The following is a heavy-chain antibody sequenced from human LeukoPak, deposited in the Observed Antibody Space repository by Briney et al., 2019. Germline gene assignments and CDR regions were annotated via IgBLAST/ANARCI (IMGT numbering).Heavy chain of an antibody. Sequence: SETLSLTCTVSGGSISSYYWSWIRQPAGKGLELIGHIYSSGSTKYNPSLKSRVTMSVDTSKNQFSLKLSSVTAADTAVYYCARAIGYCSSNTCYLCFDYWGQGTLVTVS. CDR1: GGSISSYY. J-gene: IGHJ4*02. D-gene: IGHD2-2*01. CDR2: IYSSGST. CDR3: ARAIGYCSSNTCYLCFDY. V-gene: IGHV4-4*07.